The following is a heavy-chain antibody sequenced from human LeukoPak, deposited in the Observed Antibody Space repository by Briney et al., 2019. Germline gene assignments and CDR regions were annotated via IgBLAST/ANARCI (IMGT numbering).Heavy chain of an antibody. V-gene: IGHV3-7*01. Sequence: GGSLRLSCAASGFSLSNNWMSWVRQAPGKGLEWVANIKQDGSGKYYMDSVKGRFTISRDNAKNSLSLHMNSLRVEDTAVYYCVSNAWWGQGTLVIVSS. CDR1: GFSLSNNW. J-gene: IGHJ4*02. CDR3: VSNAW. CDR2: IKQDGSGK.